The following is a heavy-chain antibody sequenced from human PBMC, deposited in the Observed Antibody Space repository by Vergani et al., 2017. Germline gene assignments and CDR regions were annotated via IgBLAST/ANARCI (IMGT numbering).Heavy chain of an antibody. Sequence: QVKLQESGPGLVKPSETLSLTCTVSGSSVNSYYWSWIRQPPGKGLEWMGYVSFRGDTLYDPSVNGRMTISLNTSSNQFSLYLTSVTAAATAVYSCARSRIYYGAGSPDYWGQGTLVTVSS. CDR1: GSSVNSYY. CDR2: VSFRGDT. V-gene: IGHV4-59*02. J-gene: IGHJ4*02. CDR3: ARSRIYYGAGSPDY. D-gene: IGHD3-10*01.